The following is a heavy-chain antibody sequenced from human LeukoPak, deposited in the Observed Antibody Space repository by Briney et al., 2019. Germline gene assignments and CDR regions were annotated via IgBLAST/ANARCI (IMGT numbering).Heavy chain of an antibody. J-gene: IGHJ1*01. V-gene: IGHV3-23*01. D-gene: IGHD6-13*01. CDR2: ISGSGGST. CDR1: GFTFSSYA. Sequence: GGSLRLSCAASGFTFSSYAMIWVRQVPGKGLEWVSGISGSGGSTFYADSVKGRFTISRDNSKNTLYLQMNRPRAHDMAVNYCAKDSSSWPEYFQHWGQGTLVTVSS. CDR3: AKDSSSWPEYFQH.